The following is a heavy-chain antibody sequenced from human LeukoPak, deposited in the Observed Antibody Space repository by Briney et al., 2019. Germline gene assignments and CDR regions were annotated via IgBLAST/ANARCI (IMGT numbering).Heavy chain of an antibody. D-gene: IGHD6-25*01. Sequence: SETLSLTCTVSGGSISTISSSTYYWGWIRQAPGKGLEWIGSLFYGENSHYNPSLKSRATLSLDTSNNQFSLKLTSVTAADAAVYFCARQLPTAAADTRGYFDYWGQGTVVTVSS. CDR2: LFYGENS. CDR1: GGSISTISSSTYY. V-gene: IGHV4-39*01. CDR3: ARQLPTAAADTRGYFDY. J-gene: IGHJ4*02.